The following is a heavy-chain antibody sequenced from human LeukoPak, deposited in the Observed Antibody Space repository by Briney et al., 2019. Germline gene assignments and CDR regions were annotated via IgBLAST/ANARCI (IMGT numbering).Heavy chain of an antibody. J-gene: IGHJ4*02. D-gene: IGHD6-13*01. CDR2: VMERRIT. V-gene: IGHV4-34*12. Sequence: SETLSLTCDVSGGSFSGYNWSWIRQSSGKGLEWIGAVMERRITNYNPSLKSRVTITRDTSKNQFSLILTSVTAADAGVYYCARIVAAGTGYFDHWGQGTLVAVSS. CDR3: ARIVAAGTGYFDH. CDR1: GGSFSGYN.